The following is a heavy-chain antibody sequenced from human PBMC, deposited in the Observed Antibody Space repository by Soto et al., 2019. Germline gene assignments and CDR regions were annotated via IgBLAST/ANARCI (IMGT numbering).Heavy chain of an antibody. D-gene: IGHD1-26*01. CDR1: GGSISSSSYY. CDR3: SSRNTYHTRGSFDY. CDR2: IYYSGST. J-gene: IGHJ4*02. V-gene: IGHV4-39*07. Sequence: SSETLSLTCTVSGGSISSSSYYWGWIRQPPGKGLEWIGSIYYSGSTYYNPSLKSRVTISVDTSKNQFSLKLSSVTAADTALYYCSSRNTYHTRGSFDYRGQRTLGTLS.